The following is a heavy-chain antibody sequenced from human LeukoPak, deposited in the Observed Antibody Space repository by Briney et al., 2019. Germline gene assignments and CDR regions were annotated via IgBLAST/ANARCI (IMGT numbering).Heavy chain of an antibody. CDR1: GFTLTNYA. CDR2: MSNDGKNK. Sequence: GRSLRLSCAVSGFTLTNYAVHWVRQAPGKGLGWLAVMSNDGKNKYLADSVKGRFSVSRDISKDTLYLQMDSLRAEDTAVYYCAREGHSDLLTGYSPVEYYYYMDVWGKGTTVTVSS. J-gene: IGHJ6*03. CDR3: AREGHSDLLTGYSPVEYYYYMDV. V-gene: IGHV3-30*04. D-gene: IGHD3-9*01.